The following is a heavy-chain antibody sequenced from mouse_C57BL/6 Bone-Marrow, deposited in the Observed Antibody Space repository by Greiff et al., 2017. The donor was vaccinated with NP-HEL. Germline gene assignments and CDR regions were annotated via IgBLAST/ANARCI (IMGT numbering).Heavy chain of an antibody. Sequence: EVQLVESGGGLVQPKGSLKLSCAASGFSFNTYAMNWVRQAPGKGLEWVARIRSKSNNYATYYADSVKDRFTISRDDSESMLYLQMNNLKTEDTAMYYCVRHTTGRSYGYAMDYWGQGTSVTVSS. CDR1: GFSFNTYA. CDR3: VRHTTGRSYGYAMDY. J-gene: IGHJ4*01. D-gene: IGHD4-1*02. V-gene: IGHV10-1*01. CDR2: IRSKSNNYAT.